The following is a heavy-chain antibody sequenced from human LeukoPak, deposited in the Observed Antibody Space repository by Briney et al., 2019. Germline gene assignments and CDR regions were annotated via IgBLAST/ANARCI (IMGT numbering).Heavy chain of an antibody. CDR3: ARVRCSSTSCHNPDY. J-gene: IGHJ4*02. V-gene: IGHV1-2*02. CDR1: GYTFTGYY. CDR2: INPNSGGT. D-gene: IGHD2-2*01. Sequence: ASVKVSCKASGYTFTGYYMHWVRQAPGQGLEWMGWINPNSGGTNYAQKFQGRVTMTRDTSISTAYMELRSLRSDGTAVYYCARVRCSSTSCHNPDYWGQGTLVTVSS.